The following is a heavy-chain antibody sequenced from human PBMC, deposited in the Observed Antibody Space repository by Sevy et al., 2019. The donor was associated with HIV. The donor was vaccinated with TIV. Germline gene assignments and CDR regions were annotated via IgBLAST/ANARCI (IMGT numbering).Heavy chain of an antibody. CDR3: ARYCLSTSPHTWFDP. Sequence: SETLSLTCTVSGGSISSGDYYWTWIRQSPGKGLEWIGYIYYSGTTYYNPSLKSRVTISVDTSKNQFSLRLSSVTAADTAVYYCARYCLSTSPHTWFDPWGQGTRVTVSS. J-gene: IGHJ5*02. V-gene: IGHV4-30-4*01. CDR2: IYYSGTT. D-gene: IGHD2-2*01. CDR1: GGSISSGDYY.